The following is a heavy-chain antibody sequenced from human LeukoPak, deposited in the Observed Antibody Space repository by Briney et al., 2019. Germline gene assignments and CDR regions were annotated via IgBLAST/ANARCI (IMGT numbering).Heavy chain of an antibody. Sequence: WASVKVSCKASGGTFSSYAISWVRQAPGQGLEWMGGIIPIFGTANYAQKFQGRVTITADKSTSTAYMELSSLRSEDTAVYYCARGQLLHIYYYYYMDLWGKGTTVTISS. V-gene: IGHV1-69*06. CDR3: ARGQLLHIYYYYYMDL. J-gene: IGHJ6*03. CDR2: IIPIFGTA. D-gene: IGHD2-15*01. CDR1: GGTFSSYA.